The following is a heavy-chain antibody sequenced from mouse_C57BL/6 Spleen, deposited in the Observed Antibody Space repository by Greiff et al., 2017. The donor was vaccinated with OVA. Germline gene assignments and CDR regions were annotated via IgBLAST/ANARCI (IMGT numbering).Heavy chain of an antibody. CDR1: GYTFTGYW. D-gene: IGHD2-4*01. V-gene: IGHV1-9*01. CDR3: ARWQIYYDYDFPAMDY. CDR2: ILPGSGST. Sequence: QVQLQQSGAELMKPGASVKLSCKATGYTFTGYWIEWVKQRPGHGLEWIGEILPGSGSTNYNEKFKGKATFTADTSSNTAYMQLSSLTTEDSAIYYCARWQIYYDYDFPAMDYWGQGTSVTVSS. J-gene: IGHJ4*01.